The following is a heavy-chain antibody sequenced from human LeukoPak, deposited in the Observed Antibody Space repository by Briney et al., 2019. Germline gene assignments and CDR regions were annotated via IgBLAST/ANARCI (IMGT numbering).Heavy chain of an antibody. Sequence: SETLSLTCSVSGGLITTSIHFWAWIRQPPGWGREWIPSIYYNDITYYSASLESRGTMSVHTSTNQFSLRLRSVSAADTSVYYCARQPTVKRGAVASNFDYWGRGTLVTVST. CDR1: GGLITTSIHF. CDR3: ARQPTVKRGAVASNFDY. CDR2: IYYNDIT. D-gene: IGHD6-19*01. J-gene: IGHJ4*02. V-gene: IGHV4-39*01.